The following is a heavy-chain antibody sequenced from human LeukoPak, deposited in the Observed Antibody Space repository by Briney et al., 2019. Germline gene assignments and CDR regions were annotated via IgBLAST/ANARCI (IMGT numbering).Heavy chain of an antibody. V-gene: IGHV1-18*01. CDR3: STEKIVVIPVSSWRCFDY. D-gene: IGHD2-2*01. Sequence: ASVKVSCKASGYTFTSYGISWVRQAPGQGLEWMGWISAYNGNTNYAQKLQGRVTMTTDTSTSTAYMELRSLRSDDTAVYYCSTEKIVVIPVSSWRCFDYWGQGTLVTVSS. CDR2: ISAYNGNT. J-gene: IGHJ4*02. CDR1: GYTFTSYG.